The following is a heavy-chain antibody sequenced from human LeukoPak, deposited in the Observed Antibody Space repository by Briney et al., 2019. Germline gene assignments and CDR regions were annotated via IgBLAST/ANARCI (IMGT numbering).Heavy chain of an antibody. V-gene: IGHV3-49*04. Sequence: PGGSLRLSCTASGFTFGDYAMSWVRQAPGKGLGWVGFIRSKAYGGTAEYAASVKGRFTISRDDSKSIAYLQMNSLKTEDTAVYYCTRVQRYYDSSGYSYYFDYWGQGTLVTVSS. J-gene: IGHJ4*02. CDR3: TRVQRYYDSSGYSYYFDY. D-gene: IGHD3-22*01. CDR2: IRSKAYGGTA. CDR1: GFTFGDYA.